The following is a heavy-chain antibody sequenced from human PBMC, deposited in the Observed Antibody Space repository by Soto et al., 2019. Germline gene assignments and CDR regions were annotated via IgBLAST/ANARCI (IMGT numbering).Heavy chain of an antibody. CDR1: GYTFTSYA. J-gene: IGHJ6*02. CDR2: INAGNGNT. D-gene: IGHD2-21*01. V-gene: IGHV1-3*01. CDR3: ARDLPISLYYYGMDV. Sequence: ASVKVSCKASGYTFTSYAMHWVRQAPAQRLEWMGWINAGNGNTKYSQKFQGRVTITRDTSASTAYMELSSLRSEDTAVYYCARDLPISLYYYGMDVWGQGTTVTVSS.